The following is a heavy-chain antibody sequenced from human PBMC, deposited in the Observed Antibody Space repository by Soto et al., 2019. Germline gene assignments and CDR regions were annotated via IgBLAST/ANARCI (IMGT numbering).Heavy chain of an antibody. V-gene: IGHV4-34*01. CDR2: INHSGGT. CDR1: GGSFIGYY. J-gene: IGHJ4*02. D-gene: IGHD6-13*01. CDR3: AGDPAAAVTSGVGY. Sequence: PSETLSLTCAVYGGSFIGYYWSWIRQPPGKGLEWIGEINHSGGTNYNPSLKSRVTISLDTSKNQFSLKLTSVTAADTAVYYCAGDPAAAVTSGVGYWGQGTLVTVSS.